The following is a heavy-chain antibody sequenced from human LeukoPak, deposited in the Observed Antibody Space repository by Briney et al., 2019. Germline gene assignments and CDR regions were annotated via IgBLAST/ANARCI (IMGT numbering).Heavy chain of an antibody. V-gene: IGHV3-11*04. CDR3: TGVPAAIEVENWFDP. J-gene: IGHJ5*02. CDR1: GFTVSSNY. CDR2: ISSSGSTI. Sequence: PGGSLRLSCATSGFTVSSNYMSWVRQAPGKGLEWVSYISSSGSTIYYADSVKGRFTISRDNAKNSLYLQMNSLRAEDTAVYYCTGVPAAIEVENWFDPWGQGTLVTVSS. D-gene: IGHD2-2*02.